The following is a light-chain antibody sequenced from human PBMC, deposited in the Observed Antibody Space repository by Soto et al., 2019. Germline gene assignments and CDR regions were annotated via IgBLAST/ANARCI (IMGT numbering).Light chain of an antibody. CDR2: TAG. V-gene: IGLV1-44*01. CDR3: SAWDNRLNGYV. J-gene: IGLJ1*01. CDR1: SSNIGSNT. Sequence: QSVLTQPLSVSASPGQRVTISCSGGSSNIGSNTVAWYQHLPGTAPPRLIFTAGQRPSGVPGRFSGSKSGTSASLAISGLQSEDEGDYSCSAWDNRLNGYVFGPGTKLTVL.